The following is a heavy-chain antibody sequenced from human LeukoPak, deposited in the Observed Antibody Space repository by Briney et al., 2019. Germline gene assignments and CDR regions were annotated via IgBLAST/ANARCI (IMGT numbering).Heavy chain of an antibody. CDR2: INHSGST. J-gene: IGHJ4*02. V-gene: IGHV4-34*01. CDR3: ARGRVGAARSPFDY. D-gene: IGHD1-26*01. Sequence: SETLSLTCAVYGGSFSGYYWSWIRQPPGKGLEWIGEINHSGSTNHNPSLKSRVTISVDTSKNQFSLKLSSVTAADTAVYYCARGRVGAARSPFDYWGQGTLVTVSS. CDR1: GGSFSGYY.